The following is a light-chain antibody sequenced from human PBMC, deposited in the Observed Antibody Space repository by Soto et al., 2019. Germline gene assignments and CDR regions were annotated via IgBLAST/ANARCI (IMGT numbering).Light chain of an antibody. V-gene: IGKV1-9*01. Sequence: IQLTQSPSSLSASVGDRVTITCRASQAISSYLAWYQQKPGKAPHLLIYAASTLYRGVPSRFSGSGSGTDFTLTISRVEAEDVGVYYCMQATQSTWTFGQGTKVEIK. CDR1: QAISSY. CDR2: AAS. J-gene: IGKJ1*01. CDR3: MQATQSTWT.